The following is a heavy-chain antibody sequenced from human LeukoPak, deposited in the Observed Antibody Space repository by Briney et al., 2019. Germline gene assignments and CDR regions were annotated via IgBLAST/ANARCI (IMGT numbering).Heavy chain of an antibody. V-gene: IGHV1-2*02. CDR1: GYTFTGYY. CDR3: ARVRVNCGSDCYVFDY. Sequence: ASVKVSCKASGYTFTGYYLHWVRQAPAQGLEWMGWINPNSGGTNYAQKFHGRVTMTRDTSISTVSMELSRLRSDDTAVYYCARVRVNCGSDCYVFDYWGQGTPVTVSS. D-gene: IGHD2-21*02. CDR2: INPNSGGT. J-gene: IGHJ4*02.